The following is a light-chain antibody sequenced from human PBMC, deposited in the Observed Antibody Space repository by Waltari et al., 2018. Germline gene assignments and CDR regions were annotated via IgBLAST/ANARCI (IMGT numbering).Light chain of an antibody. V-gene: IGKV4-1*01. J-gene: IGKJ4*01. CDR3: HQYHDIPLT. CDR2: WAS. CDR1: QSVLYSPNNKNY. Sequence: DIVMTQSPDSLAVSLGERAPINCKSSQSVLYSPNNKNYLAWYQQKPGQPPNLLIYWASTRESGVPDRFSGSGSGTDFTLTISSLQAEDVAVYYCHQYHDIPLTFGGGTKVEI.